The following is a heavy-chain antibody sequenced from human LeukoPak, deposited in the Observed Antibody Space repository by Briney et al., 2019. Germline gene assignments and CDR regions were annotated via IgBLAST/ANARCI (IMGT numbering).Heavy chain of an antibody. CDR1: GITFSTYS. CDR3: ARGRTSEFDY. V-gene: IGHV3-21*01. CDR2: ISSSSTYI. Sequence: GGSLRLSCAVSGITFSTYSMNWVRQAPGKGLEWVSSISSSSTYIYYADSVKGRFTISRDNAKNSLYLQMNSLRDEDTAVYYCARGRTSEFDYWGQGTLVTVSS. D-gene: IGHD1-7*01. J-gene: IGHJ4*02.